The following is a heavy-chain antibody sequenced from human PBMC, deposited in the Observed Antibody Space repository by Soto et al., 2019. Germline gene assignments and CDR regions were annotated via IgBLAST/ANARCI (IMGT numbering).Heavy chain of an antibody. CDR1: GYTFTSYA. J-gene: IGHJ3*02. V-gene: IGHV1-3*01. CDR3: ARESITIFGVVTHAFDI. Sequence: QVQLVQSGAEVKKPGASVKVSCKASGYTFTSYAMHWVRQAPGQRLEWMGWINAGNGNTKYSQKFQGRVTITRDTSASTAYMELSSLRSEDTAVYYCARESITIFGVVTHAFDIWGQGTMVTVSS. D-gene: IGHD3-3*01. CDR2: INAGNGNT.